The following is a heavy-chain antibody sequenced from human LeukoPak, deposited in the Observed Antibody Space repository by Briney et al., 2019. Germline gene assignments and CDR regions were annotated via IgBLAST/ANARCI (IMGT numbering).Heavy chain of an antibody. J-gene: IGHJ3*02. CDR3: AREEAYYYDSSGYGNDAFDI. CDR2: SSAYNGNT. Sequence: ASVKASCKASGYTFTSYGISWVRQAPGQGLEWRGWSSAYNGNTNYAQKLQGRVTTTRDMSTSTVYMELSSLRSEDTAVYYCAREEAYYYDSSGYGNDAFDIWGQGTMVTVSS. D-gene: IGHD3-22*01. V-gene: IGHV1-18*01. CDR1: GYTFTSYG.